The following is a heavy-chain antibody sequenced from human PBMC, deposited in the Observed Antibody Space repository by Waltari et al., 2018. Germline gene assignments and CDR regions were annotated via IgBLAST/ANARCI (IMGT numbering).Heavy chain of an antibody. J-gene: IGHJ5*02. Sequence: QVQLQQWGAGLLKPSETLSLTCAVYGGSFSGYYWSWIRQPPGKGLEWIGEINHSGSTNYNPSFKSRVTISVDTSKNQFSLKLSSVTAADTAVYYCAREPDYGDDNWFDPWGQGTLVTVSS. CDR3: AREPDYGDDNWFDP. CDR2: INHSGST. V-gene: IGHV4-34*01. D-gene: IGHD4-17*01. CDR1: GGSFSGYY.